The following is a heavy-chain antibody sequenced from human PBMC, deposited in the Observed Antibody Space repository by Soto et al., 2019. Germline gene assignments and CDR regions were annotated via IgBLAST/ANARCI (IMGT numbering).Heavy chain of an antibody. CDR2: INSDGSST. D-gene: IGHD2-15*01. CDR3: VSYREVVAATTFDY. V-gene: IGHV3-74*01. Sequence: EVQLVESGGGLVQPGGSLRLSCAASGFTFSNYSMHWVRQAPGKGLRWVSRINSDGSSTSYADSVKGRFTISRDNTKNTLYLQMNSLRADDTAVYYCVSYREVVAATTFDYWGQGTLVTVS. J-gene: IGHJ4*02. CDR1: GFTFSNYS.